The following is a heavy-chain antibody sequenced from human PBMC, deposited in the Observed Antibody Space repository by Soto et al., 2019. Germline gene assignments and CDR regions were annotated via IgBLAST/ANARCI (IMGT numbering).Heavy chain of an antibody. CDR2: IIPILGIA. J-gene: IGHJ3*02. CDR1: GGTFSSYT. CDR3: ARKASHDAFDI. V-gene: IGHV1-69*02. Sequence: GASVKVSCKASGGTFSSYTISWVRQAPGQGLEWMGRIIPILGIANYAQKFQGRVTITADKSTSTAYMELSSLRSEDTAVYYCARKASHDAFDIWGQGTMVTVSS.